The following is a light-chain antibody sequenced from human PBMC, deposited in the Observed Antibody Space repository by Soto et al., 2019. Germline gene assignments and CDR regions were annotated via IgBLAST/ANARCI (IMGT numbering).Light chain of an antibody. J-gene: IGKJ4*01. CDR2: GAS. Sequence: EIVLTQSPGNLSLSPGERATLPCRASQIVSSSYLAWYQQKPGQAPRLLFYGASSRATGVPDRFSGSGSGTDFTLTISRLEPEDFAVYYCQQYGSSPPRTFGEGTKVDIK. V-gene: IGKV3-20*01. CDR1: QIVSSSY. CDR3: QQYGSSPPRT.